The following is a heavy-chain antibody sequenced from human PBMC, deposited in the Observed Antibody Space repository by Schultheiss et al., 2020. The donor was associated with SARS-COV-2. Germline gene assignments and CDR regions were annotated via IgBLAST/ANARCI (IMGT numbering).Heavy chain of an antibody. CDR1: GYTLTELS. CDR3: ATARLASRSYGMDV. J-gene: IGHJ6*02. Sequence: ASVKVSCKVSGYTLTELSMHWVRQAPGQGLEWMGWISAYNGNTNYAQKLQGRVTMTTDTSTSTVYMELSSLRSEDTAVYYCATARLASRSYGMDVWGQGTTVTVSS. V-gene: IGHV1-18*01. CDR2: ISAYNGNT. D-gene: IGHD5-12*01.